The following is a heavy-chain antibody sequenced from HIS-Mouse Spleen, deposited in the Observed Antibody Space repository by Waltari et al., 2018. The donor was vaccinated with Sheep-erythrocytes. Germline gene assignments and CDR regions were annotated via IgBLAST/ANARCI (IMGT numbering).Heavy chain of an antibody. J-gene: IGHJ2*01. Sequence: QVQLQESGPGLVKPSETLSLTCTVSGGSISSYYWSWIRQPAGKGLEWIGRIYTSGSTNYNPSLKSRVTMSVDTSKNQCSLKLSSVTAADTAVYYCARDRVTVTTLGWYFDLWGRGTLVTVSS. CDR1: GGSISSYY. CDR3: ARDRVTVTTLGWYFDL. D-gene: IGHD4-17*01. CDR2: IYTSGST. V-gene: IGHV4-4*07.